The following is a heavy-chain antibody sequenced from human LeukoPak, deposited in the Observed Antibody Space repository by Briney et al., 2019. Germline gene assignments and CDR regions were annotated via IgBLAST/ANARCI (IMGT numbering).Heavy chain of an antibody. V-gene: IGHV3-7*01. CDR1: GFTFSTYW. Sequence: GGSLRLSCSASGFTFSTYWMSWVRQAPGKGLEWVANMKRDGSEIYYVDSVKGRFTISRDNAKNSLFLQMNSLRAEDTAVYYCARDSTPYDSSGYCYDYWGQGTLVTVSS. CDR2: MKRDGSEI. CDR3: ARDSTPYDSSGYCYDY. D-gene: IGHD3-22*01. J-gene: IGHJ4*02.